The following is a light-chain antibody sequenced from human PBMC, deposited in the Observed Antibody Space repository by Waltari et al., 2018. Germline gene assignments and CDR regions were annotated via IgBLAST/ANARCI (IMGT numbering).Light chain of an antibody. J-gene: IGLJ2*01. CDR2: EGT. CDR3: CSYAHSSRVV. CDR1: RSDVGSYNL. Sequence: QSALTQPASVSGSPGQSITIPCTGTRSDVGSYNLVSWYQHSPGKAPKLMIYEGTKRPSGVSNRFSGSKSGNTASLTISGLQAEDEADYHCCSYAHSSRVVFGGGTKVTVL. V-gene: IGLV2-23*01.